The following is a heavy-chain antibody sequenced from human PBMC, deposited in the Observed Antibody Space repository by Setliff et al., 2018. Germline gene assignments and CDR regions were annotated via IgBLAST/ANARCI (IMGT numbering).Heavy chain of an antibody. D-gene: IGHD3-10*01. V-gene: IGHV3-15*01. J-gene: IGHJ5*02. CDR2: IKSKTDGGTT. Sequence: TGGSLRLSCAASGVTVSDAWMGWVRQTPGKGPDWVGRIKSKTDGGTTDYAAPVKGRFTISRDDSKNTLYLQMNSLKTEDTAVYYCVKLVPQAISSDPWGQGTPVTVSS. CDR3: VKLVPQAISSDP. CDR1: GVTVSDAW.